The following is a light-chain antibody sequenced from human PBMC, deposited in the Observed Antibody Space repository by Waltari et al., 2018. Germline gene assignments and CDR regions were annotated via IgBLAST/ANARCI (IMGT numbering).Light chain of an antibody. Sequence: QSALTQPASVPGSLGQSIPISCTGTNSDVGSYNVVSWHQQHPGKAPQLLLYGVTKRPSGVSTRFSGSKSGNTASMTISGLQAEDEADYYCSSYAGDNIVVFGGGTRLTVV. CDR2: GVT. CDR3: SSYAGDNIVV. V-gene: IGLV2-23*02. CDR1: NSDVGSYNV. J-gene: IGLJ2*01.